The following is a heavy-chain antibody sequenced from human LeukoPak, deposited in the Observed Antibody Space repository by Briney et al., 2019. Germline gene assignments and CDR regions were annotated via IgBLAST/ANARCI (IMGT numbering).Heavy chain of an antibody. V-gene: IGHV4-59*08. CDR1: GASISGNY. D-gene: IGHD3-22*01. CDR2: IYYSGST. CDR3: ARHRVITTPDDAFDI. Sequence: PSETLSLTCTVSGASISGNYWSWIRQPPGKGLEWIAYIYYSGSTNQNPSLKSRVTISVDTSKKQFSLRVSSVTAADTAVYYCARHRVITTPDDAFDIWGQGTMVTVSS. J-gene: IGHJ3*02.